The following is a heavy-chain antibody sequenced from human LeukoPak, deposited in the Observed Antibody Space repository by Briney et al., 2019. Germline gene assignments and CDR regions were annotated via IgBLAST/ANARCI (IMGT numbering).Heavy chain of an antibody. CDR1: GFTFSTSW. Sequence: PGGSLRLFCGACGFTFSTSWMHCVRQAPGKGLVWVSRINSDGSGTTYADSVKGRFTISRDNAKNTLYLEMNSLRAEDTAVYYCARDLGSPLDYWGQGTLVTVSS. CDR2: INSDGSGT. V-gene: IGHV3-74*01. J-gene: IGHJ4*02. D-gene: IGHD1-26*01. CDR3: ARDLGSPLDY.